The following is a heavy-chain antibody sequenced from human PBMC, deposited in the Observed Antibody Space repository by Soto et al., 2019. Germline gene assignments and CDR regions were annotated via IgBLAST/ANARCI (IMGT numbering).Heavy chain of an antibody. CDR1: GGSISNYY. J-gene: IGHJ3*02. CDR3: ARRHDILTGPDAFDI. V-gene: IGHV4-59*01. Sequence: SETLSLTCTVSGGSISNYYWSWIRQPPGKGLEWIGYIHHSGSTNYNPSLKSRVTISLDTSKNQLSLKLSSVTAADTAVYYCARRHDILTGPDAFDIWGQGTMVTVSS. CDR2: IHHSGST. D-gene: IGHD3-9*01.